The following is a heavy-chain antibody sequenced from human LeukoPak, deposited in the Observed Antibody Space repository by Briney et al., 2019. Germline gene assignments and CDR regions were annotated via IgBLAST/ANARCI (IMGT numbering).Heavy chain of an antibody. CDR3: AGAYYYYYMDV. Sequence: GGSLRLSCAASGFTFSSYSMNWVRQAPGKGLEWVSSITSSNNYVYYADSVEGRFTISRDNAKNSLFLQMNSLRAEDTAVYYCAGAYYYYYMDVWGKGTTVTVSS. J-gene: IGHJ6*03. CDR1: GFTFSSYS. CDR2: ITSSNNYV. V-gene: IGHV3-21*01.